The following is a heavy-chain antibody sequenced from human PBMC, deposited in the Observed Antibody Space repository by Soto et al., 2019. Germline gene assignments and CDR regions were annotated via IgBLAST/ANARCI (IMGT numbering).Heavy chain of an antibody. V-gene: IGHV4-30-4*01. CDR1: GGSISSGDYY. D-gene: IGHD3-10*01. CDR2: IYYSGST. Sequence: PSETLSLTCTVSGGSISSGDYYWSWIRQPPGKGLEWIGYIYYSGSTYYNPSLKSRVTISVDTSKNQFSLKLSSVTAADTAVYYCASQRITERGRDYYYYGMDVWGQGTTVTVSS. CDR3: ASQRITERGRDYYYYGMDV. J-gene: IGHJ6*02.